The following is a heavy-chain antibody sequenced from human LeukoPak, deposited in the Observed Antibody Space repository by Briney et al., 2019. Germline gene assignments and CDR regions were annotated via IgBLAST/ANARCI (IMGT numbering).Heavy chain of an antibody. Sequence: GASVKVSCKASGYTFTSYYMHWVRQAPGQGLEWMGIINPSGGSTSYAQKFQGRVTMTRDTSTSTVYMELSNLRSEDTAVYYCARHLYHDDFWSGYIDYWGQGSLLTISS. CDR1: GYTFTSYY. J-gene: IGHJ4*02. D-gene: IGHD3-3*01. V-gene: IGHV1-46*01. CDR3: ARHLYHDDFWSGYIDY. CDR2: INPSGGST.